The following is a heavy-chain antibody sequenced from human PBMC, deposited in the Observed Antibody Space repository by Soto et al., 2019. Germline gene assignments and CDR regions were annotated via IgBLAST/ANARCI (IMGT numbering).Heavy chain of an antibody. Sequence: SETLSLTCTVSGGSISSGDYYWSWIRQPPGKGLEWIGYIYYSGSTYYNPSLKSRATISVDTSKNQFSLKLSSVTAADTAVYYCASDLSYDYVWGSYRYTGAFDIWGQGTMVTVSS. V-gene: IGHV4-30-4*01. J-gene: IGHJ3*02. CDR3: ASDLSYDYVWGSYRYTGAFDI. CDR1: GGSISSGDYY. CDR2: IYYSGST. D-gene: IGHD3-16*02.